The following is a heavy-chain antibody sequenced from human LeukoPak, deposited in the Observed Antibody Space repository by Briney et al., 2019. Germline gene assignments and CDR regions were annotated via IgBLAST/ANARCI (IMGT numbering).Heavy chain of an antibody. CDR2: INQDGREK. Sequence: PGGSLRLSCAASGFTFSSIWMSWVRQAPGKGLKWVANINQDGREKYYVDSVKGRFTISRDNAKNSLYLQMNSLRAEDTAVYFCGSPRRGYWGQGTLVTVSS. V-gene: IGHV3-7*01. CDR1: GFTFSSIW. J-gene: IGHJ4*02. CDR3: GSPRRGY.